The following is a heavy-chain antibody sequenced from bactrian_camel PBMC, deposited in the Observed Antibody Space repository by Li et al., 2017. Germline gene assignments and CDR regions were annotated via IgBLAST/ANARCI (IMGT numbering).Heavy chain of an antibody. CDR3: AAAWSRPVSSVGKVDVGADAFDY. CDR2: IDRDGNP. J-gene: IGHJ4*01. Sequence: HVQLVESGGGPEQSGGSLRLSCAASIEVYNIYCLAWFRQAPGKEREGVASIDRDGNPSYSDSVKGRFSISKDNAVNTLYLQMNSLKPEDTAMYYCAAAWSRPVSSVGKVDVGADAFDYWGQGTQVTVS. V-gene: IGHV3S53*01. CDR1: IEVYNIYC. D-gene: IGHD1*01.